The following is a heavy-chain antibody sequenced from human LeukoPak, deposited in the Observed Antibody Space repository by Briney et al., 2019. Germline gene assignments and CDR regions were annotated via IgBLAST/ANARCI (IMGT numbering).Heavy chain of an antibody. CDR3: AKDPWGSGPFDP. J-gene: IGHJ5*02. CDR1: GFTFSSYG. CDR2: ISYDGSNK. Sequence: PGGSLRLSCAASGFTFSSYGMHWVRQAPGKGLEWVAVISYDGSNKYYADSVKGRFTISRDNSKNTLYLQMNSLRAEDTAVYYCAKDPWGSGPFDPWGQGTLVTVSS. V-gene: IGHV3-30*18. D-gene: IGHD6-19*01.